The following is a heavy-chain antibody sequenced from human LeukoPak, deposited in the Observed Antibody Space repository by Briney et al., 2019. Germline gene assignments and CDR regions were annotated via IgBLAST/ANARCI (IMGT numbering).Heavy chain of an antibody. CDR2: SYYSGST. CDR1: GGSISSGGYY. Sequence: PSQTLSLTCTVSGGSISSGGYYWSWIRQYPGKGLEWSGYSYYSGSTYYNPSLKSRVTISVDTSKNQFSLKLSSVTAADTAVYYCARDNMRGLEGRFGFDPWGQGTLVTVSS. D-gene: IGHD3-3*01. V-gene: IGHV4-31*03. CDR3: ARDNMRGLEGRFGFDP. J-gene: IGHJ5*02.